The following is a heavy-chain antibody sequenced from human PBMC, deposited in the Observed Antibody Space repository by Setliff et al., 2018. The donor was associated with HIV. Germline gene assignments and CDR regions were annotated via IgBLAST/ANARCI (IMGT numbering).Heavy chain of an antibody. D-gene: IGHD3-10*01. Sequence: SETLSLTCTVSGASISSHYWSWIRQPPGKGLEWIGYMYYSGGTNYNPSLKSRVTISVDTSKNQFSLNLSSVTAADTAVYYCARGYYGSGSYSGWFDPWGQGTRVTVS. CDR3: ARGYYGSGSYSGWFDP. CDR1: GASISSHY. V-gene: IGHV4-59*11. CDR2: MYYSGGT. J-gene: IGHJ5*02.